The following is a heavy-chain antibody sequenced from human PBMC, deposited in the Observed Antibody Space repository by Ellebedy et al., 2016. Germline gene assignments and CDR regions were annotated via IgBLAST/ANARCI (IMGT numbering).Heavy chain of an antibody. Sequence: GESLKISXKGSGYSFTSYWISWVRQMPGKGLEWMGRIDPSDSYTNYSPSFQGHVTISADKSISTAYLQWSSLKASDTAMYYCARGLFGYSYGSWFDPWGQGTLVTVSS. D-gene: IGHD5-18*01. CDR2: IDPSDSYT. J-gene: IGHJ5*02. V-gene: IGHV5-10-1*01. CDR1: GYSFTSYW. CDR3: ARGLFGYSYGSWFDP.